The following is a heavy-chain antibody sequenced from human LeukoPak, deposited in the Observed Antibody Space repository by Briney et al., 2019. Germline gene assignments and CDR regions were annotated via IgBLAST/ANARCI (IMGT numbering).Heavy chain of an antibody. CDR2: ISAGNGNT. CDR3: ARDSGSGNNDY. V-gene: IGHV1-3*01. D-gene: IGHD1-26*01. J-gene: IGHJ4*02. CDR1: GYTFTSYA. Sequence: WASVKVSCKASGYTFTSYAIHWVRQAPGQRLEWMGWISAGNGNTKYSQNFQGGVTFISNTSATTAFMELSSLRSEDAAVYYCARDSGSGNNDYWGQGTLVTVSS.